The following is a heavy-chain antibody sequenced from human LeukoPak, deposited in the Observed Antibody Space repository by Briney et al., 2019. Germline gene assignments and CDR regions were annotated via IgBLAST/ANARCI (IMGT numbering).Heavy chain of an antibody. CDR3: ASMVYYYYYMDV. Sequence: PSETLSLTCTVSGGSISSHYWSWIRQPPGKGLEWIGYIYYSGSTNYSPSLKSRVTISVDTSKNQFSLKLSSVTAADTAVYYCASMVYYYYYMDVWGKGTTVTVSS. CDR1: GGSISSHY. CDR2: IYYSGST. V-gene: IGHV4-59*11. J-gene: IGHJ6*03. D-gene: IGHD2-15*01.